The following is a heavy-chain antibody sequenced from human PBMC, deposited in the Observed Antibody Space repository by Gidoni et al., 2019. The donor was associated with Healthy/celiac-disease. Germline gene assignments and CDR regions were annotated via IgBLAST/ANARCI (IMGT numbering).Heavy chain of an antibody. V-gene: IGHV2-70*04. CDR2: IDWDDDK. D-gene: IGHD3-22*01. CDR1: GFSLSTSGMR. CDR3: ARTEYSYDSSGYYFDY. J-gene: IGHJ4*02. Sequence: QVTLKESGPALVKPTQTLTLTCTFSGFSLSTSGMRVSWIRQPPGKALEWLARIDWDDDKFYSTSLKTRLTISKDTSKNQVVLTMTNMDPVDTATYYCARTEYSYDSSGYYFDYWGQGTLVTVSS.